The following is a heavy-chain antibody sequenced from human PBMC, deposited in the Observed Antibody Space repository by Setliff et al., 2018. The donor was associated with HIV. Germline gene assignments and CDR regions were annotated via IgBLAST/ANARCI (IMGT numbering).Heavy chain of an antibody. V-gene: IGHV3-23*01. Sequence: GGSLRLSCAASGFTFSNYAMSWVRQAPGKGREWVSAIYGSSGNTNYADSVKGRFTISRDNSKNMLYLQMNSLRAEDTAVYYCAKGQDGLRYNWFDPWGHGTLVTVSS. CDR1: GFTFSNYA. J-gene: IGHJ5*02. CDR2: IYGSSGNT. CDR3: AKGQDGLRYNWFDP.